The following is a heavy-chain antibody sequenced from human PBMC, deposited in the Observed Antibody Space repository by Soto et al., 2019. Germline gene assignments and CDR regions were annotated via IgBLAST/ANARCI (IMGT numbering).Heavy chain of an antibody. D-gene: IGHD2-2*01. CDR1: GFTFSSYA. CDR2: ISGSGGRT. Sequence: GGSLRLSCAASGFTFSSYAMSWVRQAPGKGPEWVSGISGSGGRTDYADSVKGRFTISRDNSKNTLYLQMNSLRAEDTAVYYCATRGYCISTGGLADYYGMDVWGQGTTVTVSS. CDR3: ATRGYCISTGGLADYYGMDV. J-gene: IGHJ6*02. V-gene: IGHV3-23*01.